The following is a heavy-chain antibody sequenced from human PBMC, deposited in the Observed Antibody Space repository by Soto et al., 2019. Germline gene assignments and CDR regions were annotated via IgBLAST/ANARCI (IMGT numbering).Heavy chain of an antibody. Sequence: QVRLQESGPGLVKPSATLSLTCTVSNGSINNYYWTWIRQSPGKGLEWIGFVYYSGTTNYNPSLKSRVTISLHTSKSQFSLRLSSVTAADTAVYYCARAPRDAIPDYWGQGTLVTVSS. V-gene: IGHV4-59*01. J-gene: IGHJ4*02. CDR1: NGSINNYY. D-gene: IGHD2-2*01. CDR2: VYYSGTT. CDR3: ARAPRDAIPDY.